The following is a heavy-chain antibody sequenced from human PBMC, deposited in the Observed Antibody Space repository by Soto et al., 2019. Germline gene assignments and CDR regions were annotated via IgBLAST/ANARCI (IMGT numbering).Heavy chain of an antibody. J-gene: IGHJ4*02. CDR1: GGSINSGGYY. Sequence: SETLSLTCTVSGGSINSGGYYWSWIRQHPGKGLEWIGYIYYSGSTYYNPSLKSRVTISVDTSKNQFSLKLSSVTAADTAVYYCTRLAVAGIGYFDYWGQGTLVTVSS. V-gene: IGHV4-31*03. D-gene: IGHD6-19*01. CDR2: IYYSGST. CDR3: TRLAVAGIGYFDY.